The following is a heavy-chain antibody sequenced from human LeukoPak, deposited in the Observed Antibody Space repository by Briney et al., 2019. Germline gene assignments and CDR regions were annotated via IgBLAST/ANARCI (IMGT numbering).Heavy chain of an antibody. Sequence: ASVKVSCKASGGPFSSSAISWLRQAPRQGLEWMGGIIPIFGTANYAQKIQGRVTINTDGSTSTAYMEMSSLRSEDTAASYCARGGIAAAGTAWFDPWGQGTLVTVSS. CDR3: ARGGIAAAGTAWFDP. D-gene: IGHD6-13*01. V-gene: IGHV1-69*05. CDR2: IIPIFGTA. CDR1: GGPFSSSA. J-gene: IGHJ5*02.